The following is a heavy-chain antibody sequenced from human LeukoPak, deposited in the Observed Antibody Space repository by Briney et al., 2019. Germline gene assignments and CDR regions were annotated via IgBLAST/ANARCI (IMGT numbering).Heavy chain of an antibody. D-gene: IGHD3-10*01. V-gene: IGHV3-23*01. CDR3: ASRRGTPWIFDY. J-gene: IGHJ4*02. CDR2: ITDSGGST. Sequence: GGSLRLSCAASGFTFSSYGMSWVRQAPGKGLEWVSGITDSGGSTYYADSVKGRFTISRDNSKNTLYLQLNSLRAEDTAVYFCASRRGTPWIFDYWGQGALSPSPQ. CDR1: GFTFSSYG.